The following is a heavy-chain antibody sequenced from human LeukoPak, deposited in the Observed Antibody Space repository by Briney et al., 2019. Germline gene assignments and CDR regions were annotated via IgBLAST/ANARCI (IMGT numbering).Heavy chain of an antibody. J-gene: IGHJ4*02. Sequence: GGSLRLSCAASGFTFSSYGMHWVRQAPGKGLEWVAVISYDGSNKYYADSVKGRFTISRDNSKNTLCLQMNSLRAEDTAVCYCAKALYSYGSPGYFDYWGQGTLVTVSS. D-gene: IGHD5-18*01. V-gene: IGHV3-30*18. CDR2: ISYDGSNK. CDR1: GFTFSSYG. CDR3: AKALYSYGSPGYFDY.